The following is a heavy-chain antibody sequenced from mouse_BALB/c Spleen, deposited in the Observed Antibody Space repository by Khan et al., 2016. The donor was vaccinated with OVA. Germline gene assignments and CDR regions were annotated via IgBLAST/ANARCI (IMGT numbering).Heavy chain of an antibody. Sequence: QVQLKESGAELTKPGASVKISCKATGYTFSSYWIEWIKQRPGHGLEWIGEILPGSDSTNYNEKFKGKAPLTADTSSNTVYMQLSSLTSEDSAVYYCARMVDYGYGAWFAYWGQGTLVTVSA. CDR3: ARMVDYGYGAWFAY. CDR1: GYTFSSYW. V-gene: IGHV1-9*01. J-gene: IGHJ3*01. CDR2: ILPGSDST. D-gene: IGHD2-2*01.